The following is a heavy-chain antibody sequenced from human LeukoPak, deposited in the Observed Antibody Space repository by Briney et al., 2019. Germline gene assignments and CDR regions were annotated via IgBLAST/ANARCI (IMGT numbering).Heavy chain of an antibody. CDR1: GGSVSDYY. CDR2: IHTIGNT. D-gene: IGHD3-22*01. CDR3: ARDRSYYSDTGTDY. V-gene: IGHV4-4*08. Sequence: PSETLSLTCTISGGSVSDYYWSWIRQSPGKGLEWIGRIHTIGNTNYSPSLWRRVTISVDTSKNQFSLRLHSVTAADTAVYYCARDRSYYSDTGTDYWGQGALVTVSS. J-gene: IGHJ4*02.